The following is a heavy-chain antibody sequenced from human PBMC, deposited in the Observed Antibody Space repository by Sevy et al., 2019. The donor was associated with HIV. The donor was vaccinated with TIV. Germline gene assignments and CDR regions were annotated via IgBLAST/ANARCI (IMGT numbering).Heavy chain of an antibody. CDR2: IYYSGST. V-gene: IGHV4-59*01. CDR3: ARLGKGGGLAFDI. J-gene: IGHJ3*02. Sequence: SETLSLTCIVSGGSISSYYWSWIRQPPGKGLEGFGYIYYSGSTNYNPSLKSRVTISVDTSKNQFSLKLSSVTAADTAVYYCARLGKGGGLAFDIWGQGTMVTVSS. D-gene: IGHD3-16*01. CDR1: GGSISSYY.